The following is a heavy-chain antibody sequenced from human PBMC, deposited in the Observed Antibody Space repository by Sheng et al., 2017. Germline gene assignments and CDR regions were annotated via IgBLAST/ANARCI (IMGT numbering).Heavy chain of an antibody. CDR3: ARSAVTTLSDAFDI. D-gene: IGHD4-17*01. CDR2: ISAYNGKK. J-gene: IGHJ3*02. CDR1: GYTFTSYG. V-gene: IGHV1-18*01. Sequence: QVQLVQSGAEVKKPGASVKVSCKASGYTFTSYGISWVRQAPGQGLEWMGWISAYNGKKKYAQKLQGRVTMTTDTSTSTAYLELRSLRSDDTTVYYCARSAVTTLSDAFDIWGQGTMVTVSS.